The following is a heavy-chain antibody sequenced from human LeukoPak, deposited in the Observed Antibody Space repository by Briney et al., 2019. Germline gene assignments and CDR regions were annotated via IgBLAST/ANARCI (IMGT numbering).Heavy chain of an antibody. V-gene: IGHV1-46*01. CDR3: ARDQEAFDY. Sequence: ASVKVSFKASGYSFTSNYIHWVRQAPGQGLEWMGMIYPGDGSTSYAQKFQGRVTVTRDTSTSTVRMELSGLRSEDTAVYYCARDQEAFDYWGQGTLVTVSS. CDR1: GYSFTSNY. CDR2: IYPGDGST. J-gene: IGHJ4*02.